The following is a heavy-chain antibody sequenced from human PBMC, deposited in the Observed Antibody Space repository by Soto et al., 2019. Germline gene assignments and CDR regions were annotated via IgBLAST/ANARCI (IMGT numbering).Heavy chain of an antibody. CDR3: AVGGVRGVITRTRDYFGMDV. CDR2: IYPGDSDT. CDR1: GYSFTSYW. Sequence: GESLKISCKGSGYSFTSYWIGWVRQMPGKRLKWMGIIYPGDSDTRYSPSFQGQVTISADKSISTTYLQWSSLKASDTDMNYCAVGGVRGVITRTRDYFGMDVWGQGTTVTVSS. V-gene: IGHV5-51*01. J-gene: IGHJ6*02. D-gene: IGHD3-10*01.